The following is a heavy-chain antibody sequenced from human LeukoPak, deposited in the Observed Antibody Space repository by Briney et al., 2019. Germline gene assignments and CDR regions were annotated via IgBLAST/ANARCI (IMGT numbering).Heavy chain of an antibody. CDR2: IRNDGNNK. CDR1: GFTFTTYG. J-gene: IGHJ6*03. V-gene: IGHV3-30*02. CDR3: ARDASLWFGELKGDYYYMDV. D-gene: IGHD3-10*01. Sequence: GGSLRLSCAASGFTFTTYGIHWVRQAPGKGLEWLAFIRNDGNNKYYADSVKGRFTISRDNSKNTLYLQMNSLRAEDTAVYYCARDASLWFGELKGDYYYMDVWGKGTTVTVSS.